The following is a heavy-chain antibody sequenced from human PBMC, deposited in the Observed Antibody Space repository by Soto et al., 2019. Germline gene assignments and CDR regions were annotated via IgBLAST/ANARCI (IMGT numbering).Heavy chain of an antibody. Sequence: QLQLQESDSGLVKPSQTLSLTCAVSGGSISSGGYSWSWIRQPPGKGLEWIGYIYHSGSTYYNPSLKSRVTISVDRSKNQFSLKLSSVTAADTAVYYCARVSYGSESYYTWFDPWGQGTLVTVSS. CDR3: ARVSYGSESYYTWFDP. CDR1: GGSISSGGYS. V-gene: IGHV4-30-2*01. J-gene: IGHJ5*02. D-gene: IGHD3-10*01. CDR2: IYHSGST.